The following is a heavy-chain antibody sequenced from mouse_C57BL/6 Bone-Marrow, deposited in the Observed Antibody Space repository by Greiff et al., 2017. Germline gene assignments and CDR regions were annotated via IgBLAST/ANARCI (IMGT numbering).Heavy chain of an antibody. J-gene: IGHJ4*01. CDR1: GYSFTDYN. D-gene: IGHD2-4*01. Sequence: EVQLQQSGPELVKPGASVKISCKASGYSFTDYNMNWVKQSNGKSLEWIGVINPNYGTTSYNQKFKGKATLTADQSASTSYMQLNSMTSEDSAVYSWARGYDYDYARDYWGQGTSVTVSS. CDR2: INPNYGTT. V-gene: IGHV1-39*01. CDR3: ARGYDYDYARDY.